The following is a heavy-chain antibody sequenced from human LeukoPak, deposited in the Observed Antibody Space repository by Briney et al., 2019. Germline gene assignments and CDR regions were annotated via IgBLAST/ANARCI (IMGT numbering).Heavy chain of an antibody. CDR1: GFTFSTNA. CDR3: AKDVGKWESLHFFDY. V-gene: IGHV3-23*01. CDR2: ISGSGAST. J-gene: IGHJ4*02. D-gene: IGHD1-26*01. Sequence: PGGSLRFSCLTSGFTFSTNAMSWVRQAPGKGLEWISGISGSGASTYYADSVTGRFTISRDNSRNTLYLQMNSLRGDDTAVYYCAKDVGKWESLHFFDYWGQGTLVTVSS.